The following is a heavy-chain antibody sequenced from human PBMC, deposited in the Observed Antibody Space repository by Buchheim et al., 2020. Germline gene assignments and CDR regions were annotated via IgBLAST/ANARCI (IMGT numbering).Heavy chain of an antibody. Sequence: QVQLQESGPGLVKPSETLSLTCTVSGGSISSYYWSWIRQPPGKGLEWIGYIYYSGSTNYNPSLKSRVTISVDTSKNQFSLKLSSETAADTAVYYCARLRYSSSSCWFDPWGQGTL. D-gene: IGHD6-6*01. CDR2: IYYSGST. CDR1: GGSISSYY. CDR3: ARLRYSSSSCWFDP. V-gene: IGHV4-59*08. J-gene: IGHJ5*02.